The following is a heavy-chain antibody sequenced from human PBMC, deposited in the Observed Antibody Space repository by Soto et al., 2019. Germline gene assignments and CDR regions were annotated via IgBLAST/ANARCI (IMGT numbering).Heavy chain of an antibody. J-gene: IGHJ6*02. V-gene: IGHV3-30-3*01. D-gene: IGHD6-13*01. CDR3: AXVYSSSWNYYYYYGMDV. CDR2: ISYDGSNK. Sequence: GGSLRLSCAASGFTFSSYAMHWVRQAPGKGLEWVAVISYDGSNKYYADSVKGRFTISRDNSKNTLYLQMNSLRAEDTAVYYCAXVYSSSWNYYYYYGMDVWGQGTTVTVSS. CDR1: GFTFSSYA.